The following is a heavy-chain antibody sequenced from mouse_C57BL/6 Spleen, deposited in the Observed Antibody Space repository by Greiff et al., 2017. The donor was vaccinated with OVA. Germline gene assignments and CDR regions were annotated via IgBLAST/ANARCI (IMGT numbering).Heavy chain of an antibody. CDR3: ARGGAWFAY. CDR2: INPNNGGS. V-gene: IGHV1-26*01. Sequence: EVQLQQSGPELVKPGASVKISCKASGYTFTDYYMNWVKQNHGKSLEWIGDINPNNGGSSYNQKFKGKATLTVDKSSSTAYMELRSLTSEDSAVYYCARGGAWFAYWGQGTLVTVSA. J-gene: IGHJ3*01. CDR1: GYTFTDYY.